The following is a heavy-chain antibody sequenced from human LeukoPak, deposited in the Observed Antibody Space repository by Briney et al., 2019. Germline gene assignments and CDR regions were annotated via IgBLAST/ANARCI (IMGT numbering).Heavy chain of an antibody. CDR1: GFPFSGYW. CDR2: IKGAGSVQ. J-gene: IGHJ6*04. Sequence: GGSLRLSCTASGFPFSGYWISWVRQAPGKGLEWVANIKGAGSVQDYAASVKGRFTISRDNAKNLVYLQMNSLRVDDTAIYYCVGQLLRAVWGKGTTVTVSS. CDR3: VGQLLRAV. D-gene: IGHD2-2*01. V-gene: IGHV3-7*01.